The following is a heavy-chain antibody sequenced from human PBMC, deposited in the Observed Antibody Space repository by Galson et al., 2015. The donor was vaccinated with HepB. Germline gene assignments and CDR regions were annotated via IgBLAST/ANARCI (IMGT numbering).Heavy chain of an antibody. Sequence: SLRLSCAASGFTFSSYGMHWVRQAPGKGLEWVAVTWYDGSNKYYADSVKGRFTISRDNSKNTLYLQMNSLRAEDTAVYYCARGPTITIFGVVHGNAFDIWGQGTMVTVSS. CDR2: TWYDGSNK. J-gene: IGHJ3*02. D-gene: IGHD3-3*01. V-gene: IGHV3-33*01. CDR3: ARGPTITIFGVVHGNAFDI. CDR1: GFTFSSYG.